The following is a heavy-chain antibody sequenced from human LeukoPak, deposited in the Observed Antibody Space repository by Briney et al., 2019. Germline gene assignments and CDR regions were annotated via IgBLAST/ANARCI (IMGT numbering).Heavy chain of an antibody. J-gene: IGHJ5*02. CDR1: GYTFTGYY. D-gene: IGHD3-3*01. CDR3: AREQYDFWSGYFQGRNWFDP. V-gene: IGHV1-2*02. CDR2: VNPNSGDT. Sequence: ASVKVSCKASGYTFTGYYLHWVRQAPGQGLEWMGCVNPNSGDTNYAQKFQGRVTMTRDTSISTAYMELSRLRSDDTAGYYCAREQYDFWSGYFQGRNWFDPWGQGTLVTVSS.